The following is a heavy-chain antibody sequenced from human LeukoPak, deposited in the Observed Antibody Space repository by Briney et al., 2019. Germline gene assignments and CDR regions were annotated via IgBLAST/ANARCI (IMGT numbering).Heavy chain of an antibody. CDR3: ARTNPVYGDYDY. D-gene: IGHD4-17*01. Sequence: GGSLRLSCAVSGFTVTDNYMSWVRQAPGKGLQWVSVIYPDGCTYYADSMKGRFTISRDVSRNTLLLQMNSLRPDDTAVHYCARTNPVYGDYDYWGQGTLVTASS. CDR2: IYPDGCT. J-gene: IGHJ4*02. V-gene: IGHV3-53*01. CDR1: GFTVTDNY.